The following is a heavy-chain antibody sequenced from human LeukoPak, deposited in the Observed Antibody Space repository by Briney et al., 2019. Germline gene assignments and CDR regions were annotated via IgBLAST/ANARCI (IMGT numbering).Heavy chain of an antibody. CDR1: GFTFSSYA. J-gene: IGHJ4*02. CDR3: AKFERYYYGSGSYSFDY. D-gene: IGHD3-10*01. V-gene: IGHV3-23*01. Sequence: GGSLRLSCAASGFTFSSYAMSWVRQAPGKGLEWVSALSGSGGSTYYADSVKGRFTISRDNSKNTLYLQMNSLRAEDTAVYYCAKFERYYYGSGSYSFDYWGQGTLVTVSS. CDR2: LSGSGGST.